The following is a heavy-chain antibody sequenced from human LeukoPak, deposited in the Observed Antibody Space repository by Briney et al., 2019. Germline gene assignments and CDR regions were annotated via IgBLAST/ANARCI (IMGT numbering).Heavy chain of an antibody. Sequence: SETLSLTCSVSGGSISSGDNYWNWIRQPPGKALEWIGDIHPSGSAYYNPSLESRVTISLDRSQNQFSLNLKSVTAADTAVYYCARDYYDSSGYRYPDYWGQGTLVTVSS. CDR1: GGSISSGDNY. J-gene: IGHJ4*02. CDR3: ARDYYDSSGYRYPDY. D-gene: IGHD3-22*01. V-gene: IGHV4-30-2*01. CDR2: IHPSGSA.